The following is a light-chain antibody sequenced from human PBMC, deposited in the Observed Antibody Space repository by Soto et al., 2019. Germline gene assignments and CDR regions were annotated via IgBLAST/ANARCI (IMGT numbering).Light chain of an antibody. CDR2: DVA. V-gene: IGLV2-14*03. CDR1: SSDVGGYNY. CDR3: SSYTSSSTYVV. Sequence: QSVLTQPASVSGSPGQSITISCTGTSSDVGGYNYVSWYQQHPGKAPQLIIYDVANRPSGVSNRFSGSKSRNTASLTISGLQAEDEADYYCSSYTSSSTYVVFGGGTKLTVL. J-gene: IGLJ2*01.